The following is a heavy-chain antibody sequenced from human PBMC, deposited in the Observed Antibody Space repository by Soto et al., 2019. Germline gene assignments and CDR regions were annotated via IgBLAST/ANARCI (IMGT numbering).Heavy chain of an antibody. CDR3: ASDACGCSGCPLDY. Sequence: QVQLVESGGGVVQPGRSLRLSCAASGFTFSSYAMHWVRQAPGKGLEWVAVISYDGSNKYYADSVKGRFTISRDNSKNPLYLQMNSLRAEDTAVYYCASDACGCSGCPLDYWGQGTLVTVSS. CDR2: ISYDGSNK. D-gene: IGHD6-19*01. V-gene: IGHV3-30-3*01. J-gene: IGHJ4*02. CDR1: GFTFSSYA.